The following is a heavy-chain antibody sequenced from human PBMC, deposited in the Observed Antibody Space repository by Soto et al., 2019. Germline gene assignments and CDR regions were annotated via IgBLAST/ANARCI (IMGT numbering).Heavy chain of an antibody. Sequence: GASVKVSCKASGYTFSTFPVHWVRQAPGQNLEWMGWINAANGDTGYSQNFQGRVTITRGTTANTAYMELSGLRSEDTAVYYCARKDYYGSGSYHFDYWGQGTLVTVSS. CDR2: INAANGDT. CDR3: ARKDYYGSGSYHFDY. D-gene: IGHD3-10*01. V-gene: IGHV1-3*01. CDR1: GYTFSTFP. J-gene: IGHJ4*02.